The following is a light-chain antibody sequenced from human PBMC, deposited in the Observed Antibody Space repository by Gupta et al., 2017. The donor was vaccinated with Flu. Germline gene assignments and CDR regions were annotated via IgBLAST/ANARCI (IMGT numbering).Light chain of an antibody. V-gene: IGLV2-11*03. J-gene: IGLJ2*01. Sequence: ISSIRSGGDVGGNKIVSWYRQNPGQAPLLILYDVSKRPSGIPDRFSGSNSANTATLTITRLQAEDEADYYCPCSDGSTDIVLFGGGTKLTVL. CDR2: DVS. CDR3: PCSDGSTDIVL. CDR1: GGDVGGNKI.